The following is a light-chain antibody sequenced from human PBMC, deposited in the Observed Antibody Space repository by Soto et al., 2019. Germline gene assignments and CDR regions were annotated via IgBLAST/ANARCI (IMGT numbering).Light chain of an antibody. CDR3: QSYDGSMRGSV. V-gene: IGLV1-40*01. J-gene: IGLJ1*01. Sequence: QSVLTQPPSVSGAPGQRVTISCTGSSSNIGGGYDVHWYQQLPGTAPKLLIYGNNNRPSGVPDRFSGSKSGTSASLAITGLQAEDEADYYCQSYDGSMRGSVFGSGTKGTVL. CDR1: SSNIGGGYD. CDR2: GNN.